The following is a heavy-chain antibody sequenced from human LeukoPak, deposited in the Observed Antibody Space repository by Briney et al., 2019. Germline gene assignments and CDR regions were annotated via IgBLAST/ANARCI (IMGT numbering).Heavy chain of an antibody. V-gene: IGHV3-21*01. CDR3: ARVSPRGGLGDY. CDR2: ISSSSYI. Sequence: NPGGSLRLSCAASGFTFSSYSMNWVRQAPGKGLEWVSSISSSSYIYYADSVKGRFTISRDNAKNSLYLQMNSLRAEDTAVYYCARVSPRGGLGDYWGQGALVTVSS. D-gene: IGHD3-16*01. CDR1: GFTFSSYS. J-gene: IGHJ4*02.